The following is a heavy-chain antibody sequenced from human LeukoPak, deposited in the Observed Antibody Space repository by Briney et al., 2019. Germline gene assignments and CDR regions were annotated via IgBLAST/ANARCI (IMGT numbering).Heavy chain of an antibody. Sequence: GGSLRLSCAAFGFSFSTQRMHWVRQAPGKGLVWVSYINIDERITGYADSVKGRFTISRDNAKNTLYLQMNSLRAEDTAIYYCFREGGDWGQGTLVTVSS. J-gene: IGHJ4*02. CDR3: FREGGD. V-gene: IGHV3-74*01. D-gene: IGHD3-10*01. CDR2: INIDERIT. CDR1: GFSFSTQR.